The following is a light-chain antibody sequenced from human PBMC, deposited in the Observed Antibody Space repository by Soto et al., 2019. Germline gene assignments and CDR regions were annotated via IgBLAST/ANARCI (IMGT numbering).Light chain of an antibody. CDR3: AGWDASLNAWV. CDR1: SSNIGSKT. Sequence: QSVLTQPHSASGTPGQRVTISCSAGSSNIGSKTVNWYQQLPGTAPKLLIYSYSQWPSGVPERFSGSKSGTSASLAISGLQSEDEAHYYCAGWDASLNAWVFGGGTKLTVL. CDR2: SYS. J-gene: IGLJ3*02. V-gene: IGLV1-44*01.